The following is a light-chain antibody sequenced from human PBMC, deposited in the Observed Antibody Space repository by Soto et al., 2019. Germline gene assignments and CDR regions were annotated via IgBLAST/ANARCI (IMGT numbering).Light chain of an antibody. J-gene: IGKJ3*01. CDR1: QRIGNY. V-gene: IGKV1-39*01. CDR2: GAS. Sequence: DIQMTQSPSSLSASVGDRVNITCRSSQRIGNYLNWYQQKVVKGQRLIIYGASSLQSGVPSRFSGTGSGTNIALTLSSLKPEDVATYYCQQSYYALVFTFGHGTKVEIK. CDR3: QQSYYALVFT.